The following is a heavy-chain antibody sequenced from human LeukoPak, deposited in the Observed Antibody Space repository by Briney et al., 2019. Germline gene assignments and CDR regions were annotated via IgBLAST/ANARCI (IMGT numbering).Heavy chain of an antibody. CDR1: GYTFTAYY. CDR3: ARLSGSSGYSALGY. V-gene: IGHV1-2*02. Sequence: ASVKVSCKASGYTFTAYYMHWVRQAPGQGLEWMGWINPNSGGTNYAQKFQGRVTMTRDTSISTAYMELSQLRSAGTAVYYCARLSGSSGYSALGYWGQGTLVTVSS. D-gene: IGHD3-22*01. J-gene: IGHJ4*02. CDR2: INPNSGGT.